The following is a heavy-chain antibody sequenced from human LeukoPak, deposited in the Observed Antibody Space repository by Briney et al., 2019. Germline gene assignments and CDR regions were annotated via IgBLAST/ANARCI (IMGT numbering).Heavy chain of an antibody. J-gene: IGHJ4*02. CDR2: ISGSGVST. CDR1: GFTFSSYA. CDR3: AIRSDNWNDYYFDY. D-gene: IGHD1-1*01. V-gene: IGHV3-23*01. Sequence: GGSLRLSCAASGFTFSSYAMGWVRQAPRKGLEWVSTISGSGVSTYYADSVKGRFTISRDNSKNTLYLQMNSLRAEDTAVYYCAIRSDNWNDYYFDYWGQGTLVTVSS.